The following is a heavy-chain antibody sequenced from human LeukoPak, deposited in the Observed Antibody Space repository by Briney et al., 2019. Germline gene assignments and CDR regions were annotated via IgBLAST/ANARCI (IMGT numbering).Heavy chain of an antibody. CDR1: GFTFGDYA. J-gene: IGHJ4*02. CDR2: IRSKACGGTT. Sequence: GGSLRLSCTASGFTFGDYAMSCFRQAPGKGLEWVGFIRSKACGGTTEYAASVKGRFTISSDDSKSIAYLQMNSLKPQDTAVYYCTRDPPYTGIVGATHFDYWGQGTLVTASS. D-gene: IGHD1-26*01. CDR3: TRDPPYTGIVGATHFDY. V-gene: IGHV3-49*03.